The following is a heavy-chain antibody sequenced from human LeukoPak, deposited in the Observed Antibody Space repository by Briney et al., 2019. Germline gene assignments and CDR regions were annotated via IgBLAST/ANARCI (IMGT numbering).Heavy chain of an antibody. Sequence: GGSLRLSCAASGFPFSRYAMHWVGQAPGKGLEGVGVISYDGSNKYYADFVKGRFTISRDNFKHSLYLQMNSLRAEDTDVYYCAKRYYYDRPYFDYWGQGTLVTVSS. CDR2: ISYDGSNK. CDR3: AKRYYYDRPYFDY. CDR1: GFPFSRYA. J-gene: IGHJ4*02. D-gene: IGHD3-22*01. V-gene: IGHV3-30*04.